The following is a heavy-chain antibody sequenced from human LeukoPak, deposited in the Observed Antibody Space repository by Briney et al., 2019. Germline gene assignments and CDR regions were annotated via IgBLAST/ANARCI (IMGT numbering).Heavy chain of an antibody. V-gene: IGHV3-23*01. D-gene: IGHD3-10*01. CDR2: ISGSGGST. Sequence: GGSLRLSCAASGFTFSSYAMRWVRQAPGKGLEWVSAISGSGGSTYYADSVKGRFTISRDNSKNTLYLQMNSLRAEDTAVYYCAKVVAPMVRGVTDYWGQGTLVTVSS. CDR3: AKVVAPMVRGVTDY. J-gene: IGHJ4*02. CDR1: GFTFSSYA.